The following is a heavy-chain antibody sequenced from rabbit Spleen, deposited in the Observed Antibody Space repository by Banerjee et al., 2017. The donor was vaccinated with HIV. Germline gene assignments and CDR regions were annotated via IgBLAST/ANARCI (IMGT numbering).Heavy chain of an antibody. CDR2: IDPVFGST. CDR3: VREAGYGGYGDANL. J-gene: IGHJ4*01. CDR1: GLDFSSSYW. V-gene: IGHV1S45*01. D-gene: IGHD6-1*01. Sequence: QEQLVESGGGLVKPEGSLTLTCKASGLDFSSSYWIWWVRQAPGKGLEWIGYIDPVFGSTYYAYWVNGRFTISSHNAQNTLYLQLNSLTAADTATYFCVREAGYGGYGDANLWGPGTLVTVS.